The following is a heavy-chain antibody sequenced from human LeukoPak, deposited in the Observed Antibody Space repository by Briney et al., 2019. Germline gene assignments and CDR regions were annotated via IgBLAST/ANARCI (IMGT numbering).Heavy chain of an antibody. CDR3: ARGGHETVAGLDY. J-gene: IGHJ4*02. CDR2: IYYTGST. Sequence: SQTLSLTCTVSGGSVSSGGYYWSWIRQHPGKGLGWIGYIYYTGSTYYNPSLKSRVTISVDTSKNQFSLKLSSVTAADTAVYYCARGGHETVAGLDYWGQGTLVTVSS. CDR1: GGSVSSGGYY. V-gene: IGHV4-31*03. D-gene: IGHD6-19*01.